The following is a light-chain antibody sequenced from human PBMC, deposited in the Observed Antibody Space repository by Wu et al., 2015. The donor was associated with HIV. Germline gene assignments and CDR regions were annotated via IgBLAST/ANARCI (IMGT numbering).Light chain of an antibody. CDR1: QHISDY. CDR2: DVS. CDR3: QQYHTFLT. J-gene: IGKJ4*01. V-gene: IGKV3D-20*01. Sequence: EIVLTQSPATLSLSPGQRATLSCGTSQHISDYLAWYQQKPGLAPRLLIYDVSTRATGIPDRFSGSGSGTDFTLTISRLQPEDFAVYYCQQYHTFLTFGGGTKVRSN.